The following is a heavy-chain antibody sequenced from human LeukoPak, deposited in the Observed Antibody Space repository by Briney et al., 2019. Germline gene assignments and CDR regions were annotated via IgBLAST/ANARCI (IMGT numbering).Heavy chain of an antibody. CDR2: INHSGST. CDR1: GGSFSGYY. CDR3: ARARRQRPRDYYYYMDV. V-gene: IGHV4-34*01. Sequence: SETLSLTCAVYGGSFSGYYWSWIRQPPGKGLEWIGEINHSGSTNYNPSLKGRVTISVDTSKNQFSLKLSSVTAADTAVYYCARARRQRPRDYYYYMDVWGKGTTVTVSS. J-gene: IGHJ6*03.